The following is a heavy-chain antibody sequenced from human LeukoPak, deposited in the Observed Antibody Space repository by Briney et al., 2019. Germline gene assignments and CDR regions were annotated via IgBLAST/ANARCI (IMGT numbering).Heavy chain of an antibody. CDR3: ARVKQLVEEAGAPSTGIDP. V-gene: IGHV4-30-2*01. CDR2: IYHSGST. Sequence: SETLSLTCTVSGGSISSGGYYWSWIRQPPGKGLEWIGYIYHSGSTYYNPSLKSRVTISVDRSKNQFSLKLSSVTAADTAVYYCARVKQLVEEAGAPSTGIDPWGQGTLVTVSS. CDR1: GGSISSGGYY. D-gene: IGHD6-6*01. J-gene: IGHJ5*02.